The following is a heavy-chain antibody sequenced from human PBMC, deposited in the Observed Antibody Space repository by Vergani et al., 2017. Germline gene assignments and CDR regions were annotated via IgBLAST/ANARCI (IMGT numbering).Heavy chain of an antibody. D-gene: IGHD3-10*01. J-gene: IGHJ6*02. CDR3: AQSSFYYGSATSSPTQGPIYCMDV. V-gene: IGHV3-30*02. Sequence: QVHLVESGGGVVQPGGSMRLSCAASGFTFSGYGIHWVRKAPGKGLEGVAFFRDDGSTKYYADSVKGRFTISRENSKNTLYLQMNSLRAEDTAVYYCAQSSFYYGSATSSPTQGPIYCMDVCCQRTTLTVSS. CDR1: GFTFSGYG. CDR2: FRDDGSTK.